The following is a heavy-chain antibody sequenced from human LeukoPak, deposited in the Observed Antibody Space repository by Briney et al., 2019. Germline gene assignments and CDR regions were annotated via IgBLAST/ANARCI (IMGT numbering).Heavy chain of an antibody. CDR2: IYYSGST. V-gene: IGHV4-59*08. D-gene: IGHD2-15*01. CDR3: ASTYCSGGSCPFDY. CDR1: GGSVSSYY. J-gene: IGHJ4*02. Sequence: SETLSLTCTVSGGSVSSYYWSWIRQPPGMGLEWIGYIYYSGSTDSNPSLKSRVTISVDTSKNQFSLKLSSVTAADTAVYYCASTYCSGGSCPFDYWGQGTLVTVSS.